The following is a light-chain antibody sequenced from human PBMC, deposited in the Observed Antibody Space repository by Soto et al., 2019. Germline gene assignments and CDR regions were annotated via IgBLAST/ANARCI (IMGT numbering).Light chain of an antibody. CDR1: QSVSSSY. V-gene: IGKV3-20*01. CDR3: QQYGRSPPWT. Sequence: EIVLTQSPGTLSLSPGERATLSCRASQSVSSSYLAWYQQKPGQAHRLLIYGASSRATGIPDRFSGSGCGTDFNLTISRLEPEDFAVYYCQQYGRSPPWTFGQGTKVDIK. CDR2: GAS. J-gene: IGKJ1*01.